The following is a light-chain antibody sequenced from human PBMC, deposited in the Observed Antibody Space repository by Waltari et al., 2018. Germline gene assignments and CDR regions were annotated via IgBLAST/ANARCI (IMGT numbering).Light chain of an antibody. V-gene: IGKV3-15*01. CDR2: GAS. CDR3: QQYNNWPPWT. CDR1: RTISSN. J-gene: IGKJ1*01. Sequence: ETVMTQSPATLSVSPGERATLSCRTSRTISSNLAWYQQKPGQAPRLLIYGASIRATGVPARLSGSGSGTQFTLTIHSLQSEDFAVYYCQQYNNWPPWTFGQGTKVEIK.